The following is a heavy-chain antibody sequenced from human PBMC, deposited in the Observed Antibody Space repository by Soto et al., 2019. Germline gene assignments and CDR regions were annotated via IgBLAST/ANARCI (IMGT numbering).Heavy chain of an antibody. J-gene: IGHJ5*02. Sequence: MQMVESGGGSVRPGGSLRFSCTASGFPFSHYWMHWVRQTPGKGLVWVSRINPAGTVTNYADSVEGRFTISRDNADSALLLHMNSRSAEDTAIFFCTSDTFGLRDTWGQGTLVTVSS. D-gene: IGHD3-16*01. V-gene: IGHV3-74*01. CDR3: TSDTFGLRDT. CDR2: INPAGTVT. CDR1: GFPFSHYW.